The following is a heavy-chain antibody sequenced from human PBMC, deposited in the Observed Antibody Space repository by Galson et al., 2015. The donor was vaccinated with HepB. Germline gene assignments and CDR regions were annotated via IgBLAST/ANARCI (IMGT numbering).Heavy chain of an antibody. Sequence: SLRLSCAASGFTFSSYGMHWVRQAPGKGLEWVAVIWYDGSNKYYADSVKGRFTISRDNSKNTLYLQMNSLRAEDTAVYYCARDQGGPAHARPSKGYYMDVWGKGTTVTVSS. D-gene: IGHD2-2*01. V-gene: IGHV3-33*01. CDR2: IWYDGSNK. CDR3: ARDQGGPAHARPSKGYYMDV. CDR1: GFTFSSYG. J-gene: IGHJ6*03.